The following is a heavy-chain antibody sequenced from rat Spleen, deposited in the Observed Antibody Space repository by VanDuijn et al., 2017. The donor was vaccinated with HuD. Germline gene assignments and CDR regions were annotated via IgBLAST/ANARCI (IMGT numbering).Heavy chain of an antibody. J-gene: IGHJ3*01. V-gene: IGHV5-31*01. Sequence: EVQLVESGGGLVQPGRSLKLSCVASGFTFNNYWMYWVRQAPGRGLEWVASITNTGSSTYYPDSVKGRFTISRDNAKSTLYLQMNSLRSEDTATYYCTTGFAYWGQGTLVTVSS. CDR3: TTGFAY. CDR2: ITNTGSST. CDR1: GFTFNNYW.